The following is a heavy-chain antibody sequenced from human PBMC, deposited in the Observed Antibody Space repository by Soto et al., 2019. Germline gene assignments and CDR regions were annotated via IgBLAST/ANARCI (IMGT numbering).Heavy chain of an antibody. CDR3: ARDRDYDFWSGYYYYYGMDV. CDR2: IYHSGST. Sequence: PSETLSLTCAVSGHSISSGYYWGWIRQPPGKGLEWIGSIYHSGSTYYNPSLKSRVTISVDTSKNQFSLKLSSVTAADTAVYYCARDRDYDFWSGYYYYYGMDVWGQGTTVTVSS. CDR1: GHSISSGYY. J-gene: IGHJ6*02. V-gene: IGHV4-38-2*02. D-gene: IGHD3-3*01.